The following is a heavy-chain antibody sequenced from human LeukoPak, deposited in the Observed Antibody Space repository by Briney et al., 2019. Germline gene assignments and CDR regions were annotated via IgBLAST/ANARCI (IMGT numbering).Heavy chain of an antibody. CDR2: IGIDSGNT. V-gene: IGHV3-48*01. CDR3: ARDYKYAFDN. CDR1: GLTFSDYS. J-gene: IGHJ4*02. D-gene: IGHD5-24*01. Sequence: GGSLRLSCAASGLTFSDYSMKWVRQAPGKGLEWISYIGIDSGNTNYADSVKGRFTISGDKAKNSLYLQMNSLRVEDTAVYYCARDYKYAFDNWGQGTLVTVSS.